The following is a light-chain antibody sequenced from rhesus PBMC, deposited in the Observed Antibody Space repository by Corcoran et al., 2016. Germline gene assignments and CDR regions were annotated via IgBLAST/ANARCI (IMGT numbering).Light chain of an antibody. CDR2: KAS. V-gene: IGKV1-22*01. CDR1: QSISSW. CDR3: LQYSSSPYS. Sequence: DIQMTQSPSSLSASVGDTVTITCRASQSISSWLAWYQQKPGKAPKLLIYKASSLQSGVPSRFRGSGAGTDFTLTISSLQPEDCATYYCLQYSSSPYSFGQGTKVEIK. J-gene: IGKJ2*01.